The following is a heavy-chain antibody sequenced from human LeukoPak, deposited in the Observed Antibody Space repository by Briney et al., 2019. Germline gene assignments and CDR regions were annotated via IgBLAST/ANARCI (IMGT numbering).Heavy chain of an antibody. J-gene: IGHJ6*03. Sequence: GGSLRLSCAASGFTFSSYWMHWVRQVPGRGLEWVALISYDGSNKYYADSVKGRFTISRDNSKKTLYLQVKSLRVEDTAVYYCARDSLRTAQHYMDVWGKGATVTVSS. CDR1: GFTFSSYW. V-gene: IGHV3-30*03. CDR3: ARDSLRTAQHYMDV. CDR2: ISYDGSNK.